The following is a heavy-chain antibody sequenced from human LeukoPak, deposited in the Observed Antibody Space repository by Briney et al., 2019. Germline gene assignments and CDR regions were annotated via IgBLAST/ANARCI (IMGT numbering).Heavy chain of an antibody. CDR3: ARGQQLASN. J-gene: IGHJ4*02. D-gene: IGHD6-13*01. CDR1: GYTVTGYY. CDR2: INPNSGGT. V-gene: IGHV1-2*02. Sequence: ASVKVSCKASGYTVTGYYIYWVRQAPGQGHEWMGWINPNSGGTNYAQKFQGRVTMTREMSISTAYMELSRLRSDDTAVYYCARGQQLASNWGQGTLVTVSS.